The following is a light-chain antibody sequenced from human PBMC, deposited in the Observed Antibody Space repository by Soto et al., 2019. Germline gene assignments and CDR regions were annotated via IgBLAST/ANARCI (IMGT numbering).Light chain of an antibody. CDR1: QSVRRN. Sequence: EIVVTQSPATLSLSPGERATLSCRASQSVRRNLAWYQQRAGQPPRLVTYGTSTRATDIPARFGGSGSGTEFTLTISSLHSAEFAVCYCQTDTNCLAITFGQGALLENK. CDR2: GTS. J-gene: IGKJ5*01. CDR3: QTDTNCLAIT. V-gene: IGKV3D-15*01.